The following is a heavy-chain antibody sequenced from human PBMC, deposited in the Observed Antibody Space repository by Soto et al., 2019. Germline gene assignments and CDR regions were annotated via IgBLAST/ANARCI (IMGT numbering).Heavy chain of an antibody. Sequence: GESLKISCKGSGYSFTSYWIGWVRQMPGKGLEWMGIIYTGDSDTRYSPSFQGQVTISADKSISTAYLQWSSLKASDTAMYYCARHRPRVKYSSSYENYYGMDVWGQGTTVTVSS. CDR1: GYSFTSYW. J-gene: IGHJ6*02. D-gene: IGHD6-6*01. V-gene: IGHV5-51*01. CDR3: ARHRPRVKYSSSYENYYGMDV. CDR2: IYTGDSDT.